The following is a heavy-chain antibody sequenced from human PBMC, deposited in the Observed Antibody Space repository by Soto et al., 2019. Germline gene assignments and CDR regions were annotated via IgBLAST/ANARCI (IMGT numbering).Heavy chain of an antibody. CDR1: GFTFSTYT. J-gene: IGHJ4*02. V-gene: IGHV3-30-3*01. D-gene: IGHD2-15*01. CDR3: ATERQVEAFDN. CDR2: ISYDGSSE. Sequence: GGSLRLSCTASGFTFSTYTMHWVRQAPGKGLEWVALISYDGSSEYYADSVKGQFTISRDNSKNTLYLQMNSLRTEDTAMYYCATERQVEAFDNWGPGTPVTVSS.